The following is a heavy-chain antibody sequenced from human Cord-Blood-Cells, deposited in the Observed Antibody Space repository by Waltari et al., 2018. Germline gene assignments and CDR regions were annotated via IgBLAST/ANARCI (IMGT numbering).Heavy chain of an antibody. D-gene: IGHD4-4*01. Sequence: QVPLVQAGAAVKKPGSSVKVSCKASGGTLSRYAISWMRQAPGQGLEWMGGIIPIFGTANYAQKFQGRVTITADESTSTAYMELSSLRSEDTAVYYCARGDYSNYYYGMDVWGQGTTVTVSS. CDR3: ARGDYSNYYYGMDV. J-gene: IGHJ6*02. CDR1: GGTLSRYA. CDR2: IIPIFGTA. V-gene: IGHV1-69*01.